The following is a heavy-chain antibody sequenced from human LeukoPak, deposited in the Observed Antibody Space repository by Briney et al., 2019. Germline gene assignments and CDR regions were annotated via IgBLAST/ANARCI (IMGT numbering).Heavy chain of an antibody. V-gene: IGHV4-59*08. J-gene: IGHJ4*02. CDR2: IYYSGTT. CDR3: ARNLQQVVGGDYFDY. Sequence: SETLSLTCTVSGGSIRSYYWSWIRQPPGKGLEWIGYIYYSGTTNYNPSLKSRVTISVDTSKNQFSLKLSSVTAADTAVYYCARNLQQVVGGDYFDYWGQGTLVTVSS. CDR1: GGSIRSYY. D-gene: IGHD2-15*01.